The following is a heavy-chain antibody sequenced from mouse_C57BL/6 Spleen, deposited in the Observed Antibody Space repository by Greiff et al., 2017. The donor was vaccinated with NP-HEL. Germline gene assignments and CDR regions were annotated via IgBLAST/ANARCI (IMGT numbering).Heavy chain of an antibody. CDR1: GFTFSDYY. V-gene: IGHV5-16*01. J-gene: IGHJ4*01. CDR2: ITYDGSST. D-gene: IGHD2-3*01. Sequence: EVMLVESEGGLVQPGRSLKLSCTASGFTFSDYYMAWVRQVPEKGLEWVANITYDGSSTYYLDSLKSRFIISRDNAKNILYLQMSSLKSEDTATYYCARDRGVYEGAMDDWGQGTSVTVSS. CDR3: ARDRGVYEGAMDD.